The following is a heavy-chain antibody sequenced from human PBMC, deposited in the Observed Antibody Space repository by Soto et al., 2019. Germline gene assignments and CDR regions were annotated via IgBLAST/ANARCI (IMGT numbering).Heavy chain of an antibody. D-gene: IGHD1-1*01. CDR3: ARHXGLERPTGDYYYYGMDV. V-gene: IGHV5-51*01. CDR2: IYPGDSDT. J-gene: IGHJ6*02. Sequence: GESLKISCKGSGYSFTSYWIGWVRQMPGKGLESMGIIYPGDSDTRYSPSFQGQVTISADKSISTAYLQWCSLKASDTAMYYCARHXGLERPTGDYYYYGMDVWGQGTTVTVSS. CDR1: GYSFTSYW.